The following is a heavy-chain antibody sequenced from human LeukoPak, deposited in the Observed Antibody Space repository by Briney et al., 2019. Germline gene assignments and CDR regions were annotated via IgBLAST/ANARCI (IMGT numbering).Heavy chain of an antibody. D-gene: IGHD3-10*01. CDR3: ARLFGSGSYYS. CDR1: GFTVSSNY. V-gene: IGHV3-53*01. CDR2: IYSGGST. J-gene: IGHJ4*02. Sequence: GGSLRLSCAASGFTVSSNYMSWVRQAPGKGLEWVSVIYSGGSTYYADSVKGRFTISRDNSKNTLYLQMNSLRAEDTAVYYSARLFGSGSYYSWGQGTLVTVSS.